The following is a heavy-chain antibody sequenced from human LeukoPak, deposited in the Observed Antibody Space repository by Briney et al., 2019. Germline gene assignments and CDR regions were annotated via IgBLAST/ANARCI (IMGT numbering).Heavy chain of an antibody. J-gene: IGHJ4*02. CDR3: AGYSNYVPFDY. D-gene: IGHD4-11*01. CDR1: GGSISNYY. CDR2: IYGSGST. Sequence: SETLSLTCTVSGGSISNYYWTWIRQPAGKGLEWIGRIYGSGSTNYNPSLKSRVTMSVDTSKNQFSLKLSSVTAADTAVYYCAGYSNYVPFDYWGQGTLVTVSS. V-gene: IGHV4-4*07.